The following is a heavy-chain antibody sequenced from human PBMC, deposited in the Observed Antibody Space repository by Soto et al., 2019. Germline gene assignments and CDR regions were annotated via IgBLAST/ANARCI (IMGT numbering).Heavy chain of an antibody. CDR1: GDTFSRYS. CDR2: IFAGFGTA. CDR3: AVGASAAAAWYSHGMDV. V-gene: IGHV1-69*12. Sequence: QVQLVQSGAEVKKPGSLVKVSCKASGDTFSRYSIIWVRQAPGQGLEWMGGIFAGFGTATYAQKFHGRGLTSADESTTTAYMELTSRTSEDTAVYYCAVGASAAAAWYSHGMDVWGQGTTVTVSS. J-gene: IGHJ6*02. D-gene: IGHD1-26*01.